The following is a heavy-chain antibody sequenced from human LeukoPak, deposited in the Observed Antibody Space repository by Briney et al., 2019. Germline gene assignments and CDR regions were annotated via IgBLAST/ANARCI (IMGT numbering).Heavy chain of an antibody. CDR1: GFTFSHAW. V-gene: IGHV3-15*01. Sequence: KSGGSLRLCCAASGFTFSHAWMNWVRQAPGKGLEWVGRIKTETAGGATDYAAPVKGRFAISRDDSKNTVYLQMNSLKSDDSAVYYCTTNDAFDIWGQGTMVTVSS. CDR2: IKTETAGGAT. CDR3: TTNDAFDI. J-gene: IGHJ3*02.